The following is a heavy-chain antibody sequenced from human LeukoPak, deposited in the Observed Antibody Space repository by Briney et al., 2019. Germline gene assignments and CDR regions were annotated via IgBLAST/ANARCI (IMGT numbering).Heavy chain of an antibody. D-gene: IGHD1-7*01. J-gene: IGHJ4*02. CDR2: IYYGGST. Sequence: SETLSLTCTVSGGSISSGGYYWSWIRQRPGKGLEWIGYIYYGGSTYYNPSLKSRVTISVDTSKNQFSLKLSSVTAADTAVYYCARDIRITGTAYFDYWGQGTLVTVSS. CDR1: GGSISSGGYY. V-gene: IGHV4-31*03. CDR3: ARDIRITGTAYFDY.